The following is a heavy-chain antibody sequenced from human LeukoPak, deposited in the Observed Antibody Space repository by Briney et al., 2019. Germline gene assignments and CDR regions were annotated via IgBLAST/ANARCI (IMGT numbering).Heavy chain of an antibody. CDR2: ISGSGGST. CDR3: AKSLLGSTSCYYH. CDR1: GFTFSSYA. J-gene: IGHJ4*02. D-gene: IGHD2-2*01. V-gene: IGHV3-23*01. Sequence: GGSLRLSCAASGFTFSSYAMSWVRQAPGKGLEWVSGISGSGGSTYYADSVKGRFTISRDNSKNTLYLQMSSLRAEDTAVYYCAKSLLGSTSCYYHWGQGTLVTVSS.